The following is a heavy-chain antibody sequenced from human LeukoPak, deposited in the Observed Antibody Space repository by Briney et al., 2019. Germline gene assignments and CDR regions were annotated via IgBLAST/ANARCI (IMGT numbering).Heavy chain of an antibody. CDR1: GGSISSSSYY. CDR2: IYYSGST. J-gene: IGHJ4*02. CDR3: ARAPEYGLYYFDY. D-gene: IGHD1-14*01. Sequence: SETLSLTCTVSGGSISSSSYYWGWIRQPPGKGLEWIGSIYYSGSTYYNPSLKSRVSISVDTSKNQFSLKLTSVTAADTAVYYCARAPEYGLYYFDYWGQGTLVTVSS. V-gene: IGHV4-39*07.